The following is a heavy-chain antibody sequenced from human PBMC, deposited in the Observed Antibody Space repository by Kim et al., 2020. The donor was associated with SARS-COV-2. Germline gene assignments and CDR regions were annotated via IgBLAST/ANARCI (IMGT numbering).Heavy chain of an antibody. CDR3: ATRTVSAIGATYDY. V-gene: IGHV3-23*01. D-gene: IGHD2-8*01. Sequence: GGSLRLSCAASGFTFSSCAMSWARQAPGKGLEWVSSITAGGGSTYYADSVKGRFTISRDNSKNTLYLQMNSLRAEDTALYYCATRTVSAIGATYDYWGQGTLVPV. CDR2: ITAGGGST. CDR1: GFTFSSCA. J-gene: IGHJ4*02.